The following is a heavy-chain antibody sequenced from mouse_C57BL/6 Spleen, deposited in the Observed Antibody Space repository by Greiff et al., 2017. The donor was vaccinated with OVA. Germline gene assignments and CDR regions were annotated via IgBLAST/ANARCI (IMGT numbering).Heavy chain of an antibody. CDR3: ARDYYYGSSYAMDY. J-gene: IGHJ4*01. Sequence: EVQLVESGGGLVKPGGSLKLSCAASGFTFSDYGMHWVRQAPEKGLEWVAYISSGSSTIYYADTVKGRFTISSDNAKNTLFLQMTSLRSEDTAMYYCARDYYYGSSYAMDYWGQGTSVTVSS. V-gene: IGHV5-17*01. D-gene: IGHD1-1*01. CDR2: ISSGSSTI. CDR1: GFTFSDYG.